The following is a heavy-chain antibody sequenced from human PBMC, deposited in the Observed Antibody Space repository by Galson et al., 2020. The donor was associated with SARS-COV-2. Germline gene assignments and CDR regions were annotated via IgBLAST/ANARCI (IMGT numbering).Heavy chain of an antibody. Sequence: GGSLRLSCAASGFTFSSYDMHWVRQAPGKGLEWVSAIGTAGDTYYPGSVKGRFTISRENAKNSLYLQMNSLRAGDTAVYYCARGVMTTVTTYRNYYYYYYMDVWGKGTTVTVSS. V-gene: IGHV3-13*01. CDR1: GFTFSSYD. D-gene: IGHD4-4*01. CDR2: IGTAGDT. J-gene: IGHJ6*03. CDR3: ARGVMTTVTTYRNYYYYYYMDV.